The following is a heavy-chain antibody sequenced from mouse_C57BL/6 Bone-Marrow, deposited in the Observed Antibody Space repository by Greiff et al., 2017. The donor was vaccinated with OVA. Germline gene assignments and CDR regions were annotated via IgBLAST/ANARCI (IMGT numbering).Heavy chain of an antibody. Sequence: QVQLKQPGTELVKPGASVKLSCKASGYTFTSYWMHWVKQRPGQGLEWIGNINPSNGGTNYNEKFKSKATLTVDKSSSTAYMQLSSLTAEDSAVYYCARLGYGSSFDYWGQGTTLTVSS. CDR3: ARLGYGSSFDY. D-gene: IGHD1-1*01. V-gene: IGHV1-53*01. CDR1: GYTFTSYW. J-gene: IGHJ2*01. CDR2: INPSNGGT.